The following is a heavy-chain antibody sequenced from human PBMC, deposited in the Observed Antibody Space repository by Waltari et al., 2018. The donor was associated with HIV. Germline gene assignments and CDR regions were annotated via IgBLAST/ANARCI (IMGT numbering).Heavy chain of an antibody. CDR1: GFTFSSYV. CDR3: AKVINWAFDY. Sequence: EVQLLESGGGLVQPGGSLRLSCAASGFTFSSYVMNWVRQGHGKGLEWASYISGNGGTTYYADSVKGRFTISRDNAKNTLYMQMNSLRAEDTAVYYCAKVINWAFDYWGQGTLVTVSS. D-gene: IGHD1-1*01. V-gene: IGHV3-23*01. CDR2: ISGNGGTT. J-gene: IGHJ4*02.